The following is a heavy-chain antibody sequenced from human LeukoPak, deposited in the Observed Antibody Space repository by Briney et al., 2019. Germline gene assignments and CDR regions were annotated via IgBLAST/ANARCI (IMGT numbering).Heavy chain of an antibody. CDR2: ITYSGATT. D-gene: IGHD6-19*01. V-gene: IGHV3-23*01. J-gene: IGHJ4*02. CDR3: AKAVAVALDY. CDR1: GFTFSSFD. Sequence: PGGSLRLSCAASGFTFSSFDTSWVRQAPGKGLEWVSAITYSGATTNYADSVKGRFTISRDNSKNTLFLQMNSLRAEDTAVYYCAKAVAVALDYWGQGTLVTVSS.